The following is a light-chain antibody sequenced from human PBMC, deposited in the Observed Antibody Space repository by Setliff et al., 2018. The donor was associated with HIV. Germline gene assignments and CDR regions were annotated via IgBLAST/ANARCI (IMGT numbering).Light chain of an antibody. Sequence: QSVLTQPASVSGSPGQSITISCTGTSNDVGRYDLVSWYLQHPARAPKLIIYQATRRPSGVSNRFSGSKSGNVASLTISGLQAEDEADYYCCSNTGSNTFVFGTGTKVTVL. CDR1: SNDVGRYDL. CDR2: QAT. J-gene: IGLJ1*01. CDR3: CSNTGSNTFV. V-gene: IGLV2-23*01.